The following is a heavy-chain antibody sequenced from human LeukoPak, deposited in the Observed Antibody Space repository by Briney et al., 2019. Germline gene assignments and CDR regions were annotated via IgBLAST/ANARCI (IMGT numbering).Heavy chain of an antibody. Sequence: PGGSLRLSCAASGFTFDDYAMHWVRQAPGKGLEGVSGISWNSGSIDYADSVKGRFTISRDNAKNSLYLQMNSLRAEDTSLYYFAKDFTSGRGTALFDYWGQGTLVTVSS. CDR3: AKDFTSGRGTALFDY. V-gene: IGHV3-9*01. CDR1: GFTFDDYA. D-gene: IGHD5-18*01. J-gene: IGHJ4*02. CDR2: ISWNSGSI.